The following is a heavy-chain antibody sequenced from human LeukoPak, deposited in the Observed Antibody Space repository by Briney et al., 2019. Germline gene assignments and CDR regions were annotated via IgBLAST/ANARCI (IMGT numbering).Heavy chain of an antibody. CDR3: ARLVVPAAPYFDY. D-gene: IGHD2-2*01. CDR2: IYYSGST. J-gene: IGHJ4*02. Sequence: SETLSLTCTVSGGSISSYYWSWIRQPPGKGLEWIGYIYYSGSTNYNPSLKSRVTISVDTSKNQVSLKLSSVTAADTAVYYCARLVVPAAPYFDYWGQGTLVTVSS. V-gene: IGHV4-59*08. CDR1: GGSISSYY.